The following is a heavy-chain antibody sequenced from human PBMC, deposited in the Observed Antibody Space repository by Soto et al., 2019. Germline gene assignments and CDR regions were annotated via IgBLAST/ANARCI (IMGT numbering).Heavy chain of an antibody. CDR2: ISYDGSDK. CDR3: AKPLYFREPDY. J-gene: IGHJ4*02. Sequence: PGGSLKLSCAASGFTFSSYGMHWVRQAPGKGLEWVAIISYDGSDKNYADSVKGRFTVSRDNSKNTLYLQMNSLRTEDTAVYYCAKPLYFREPDYWGQGALVTVSS. D-gene: IGHD3-10*01. V-gene: IGHV3-30*18. CDR1: GFTFSSYG.